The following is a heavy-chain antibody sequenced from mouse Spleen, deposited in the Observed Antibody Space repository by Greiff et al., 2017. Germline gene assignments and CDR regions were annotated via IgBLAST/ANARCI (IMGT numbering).Heavy chain of an antibody. V-gene: IGHV5-6*01. CDR3: ARPLYYGNHWYFDV. Sequence: VQLKESGGDLVKPGGSLKLSCAASGFTFSSYGMSWVRQTPDKRLEWVATISSGGSYTYYPDSVKGRFTISRDNAKNTLYLQMSSLKSEDTAMYYCARPLYYGNHWYFDVWGAGTTVTVSS. CDR2: ISSGGSYT. D-gene: IGHD2-1*01. CDR1: GFTFSSYG. J-gene: IGHJ1*01.